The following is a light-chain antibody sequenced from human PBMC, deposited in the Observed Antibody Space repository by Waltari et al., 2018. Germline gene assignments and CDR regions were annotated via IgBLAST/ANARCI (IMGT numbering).Light chain of an antibody. CDR3: QVWHADIDPGV. V-gene: IGLV3-21*04. J-gene: IGLJ1*01. CDR1: NIGSYS. Sequence: SYVLTQPPSVSVAPGETASITCGGDNIGSYSVHWYQQKPGQAPVLGIFYDSDRPSGIPARFSGSNSGSTATLTSTSVEAGDEARYYCQVWHADIDPGVFGTGTEVTVL. CDR2: YDS.